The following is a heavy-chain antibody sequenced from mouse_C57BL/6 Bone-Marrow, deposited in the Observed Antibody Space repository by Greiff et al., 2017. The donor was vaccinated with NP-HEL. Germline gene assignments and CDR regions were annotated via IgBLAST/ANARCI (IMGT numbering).Heavy chain of an antibody. V-gene: IGHV2-2*01. J-gene: IGHJ2*01. D-gene: IGHD3-3*01. CDR1: GFSLTSYG. CDR3: ARGLGNY. CDR2: IWSGGST. Sequence: VKLMESGPGLVQPSQSLSITCTVSGFSLTSYGVHWVRPSPGTGLEWLGVIWSGGSTDYNAAFISRLSISKDNSKSQVFFKMNSLQADDTAIYYCARGLGNYWGQGTTLTVSS.